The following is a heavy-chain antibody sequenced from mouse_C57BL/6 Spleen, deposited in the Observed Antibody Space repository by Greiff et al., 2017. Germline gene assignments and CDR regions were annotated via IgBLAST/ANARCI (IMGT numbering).Heavy chain of an antibody. J-gene: IGHJ3*01. CDR2: IDPSDSYT. D-gene: IGHD1-1*01. CDR3: ALYYYGSETY. Sequence: VQLQQPGAELVKPGASVKLSCKASGYTFTSYWMQWVKQRPGQGLEWIGEIDPSDSYTNYNQKFKGKATLTVDTSSSTAYMQLSSLTSEDSAVYYCALYYYGSETYWGQGTLVTVSA. CDR1: GYTFTSYW. V-gene: IGHV1-50*01.